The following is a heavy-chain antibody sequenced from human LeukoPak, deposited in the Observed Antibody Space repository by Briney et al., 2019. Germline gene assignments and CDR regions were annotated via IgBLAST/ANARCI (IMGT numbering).Heavy chain of an antibody. D-gene: IGHD3-10*01. CDR2: INHSGST. J-gene: IGHJ4*02. V-gene: IGHV4-34*01. Sequence: PSETLSLTCAVYGGSFSGYYWSWIRQPPGQGLEWIGEINHSGSTNYNPSLKSRVTISVDTSKNQFSLKLSSVTAADTAVYYCARGPLSRLYYGSGSYFYWGQGTLVTVSS. CDR1: GGSFSGYY. CDR3: ARGPLSRLYYGSGSYFY.